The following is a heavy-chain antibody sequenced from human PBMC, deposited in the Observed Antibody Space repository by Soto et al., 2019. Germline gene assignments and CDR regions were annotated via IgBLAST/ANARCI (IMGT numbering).Heavy chain of an antibody. CDR1: SGSMSSSLNH. D-gene: IGHD2-2*01. J-gene: IGHJ6*02. V-gene: IGHV4-39*01. CDR3: AKLAGYCSGTSCYGDSALDV. CDR2: INYSGST. Sequence: SETPSLTCIVSSGSMSSSLNHWRWIRQPPGKGLDWIGNINYSGSTYYNPSLQSRLTISVDTSNNQFSLTLSSVTAADTAVYYCAKLAGYCSGTSCYGDSALDVWGQGTTVTVSS.